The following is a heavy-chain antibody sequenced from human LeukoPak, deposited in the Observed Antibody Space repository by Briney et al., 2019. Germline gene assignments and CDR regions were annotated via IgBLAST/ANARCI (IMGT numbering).Heavy chain of an antibody. CDR3: ARVLTLGAFDI. J-gene: IGHJ3*02. Sequence: SQTLSLTCAISGDSVSNNRVTWIWIRQSPSRGLELLGRTYSRSKWYSDYAVSVKSRITIHPDTSKNHFSLHLNSVTPEDTAVYYGARVLTLGAFDIWGQGTMVTVSS. CDR1: GDSVSNNRVT. CDR2: TYSRSKWYS. V-gene: IGHV6-1*01.